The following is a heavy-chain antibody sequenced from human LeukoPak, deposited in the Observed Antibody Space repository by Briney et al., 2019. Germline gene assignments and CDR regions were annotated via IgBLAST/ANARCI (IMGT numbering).Heavy chain of an antibody. CDR2: ISSSSSYI. D-gene: IGHD2-15*01. CDR3: ARSVGCSGGSCYDYFDY. J-gene: IGHJ4*02. CDR1: GFTFSSYS. V-gene: IGHV3-21*01. Sequence: GRSLRLSCAASGFTFSSYSMNWVRQAPGKGLEWVSSISSSSSYIYYADSVEGRFTISRDNAKNSLYLRMNSLRAEDTAVYYCARSVGCSGGSCYDYFDYWGQGTLVTVSS.